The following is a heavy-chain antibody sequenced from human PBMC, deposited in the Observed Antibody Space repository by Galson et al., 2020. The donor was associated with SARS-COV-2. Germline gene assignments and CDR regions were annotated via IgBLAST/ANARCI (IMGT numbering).Heavy chain of an antibody. CDR1: GFTVGSNY. CDR3: ARGLQYAFDV. CDR2: IYSGGGT. Sequence: GGSLRLSCGASGFTVGSNYLSWVRQSPERGLEWVSVIYSGGGTDYADSVKGRFTISRDNSKNTGYLQMNSLRVEDTALYHCARGLQYAFDVWGQGTMVTVSS. J-gene: IGHJ3*01. V-gene: IGHV3-53*01. D-gene: IGHD4-4*01.